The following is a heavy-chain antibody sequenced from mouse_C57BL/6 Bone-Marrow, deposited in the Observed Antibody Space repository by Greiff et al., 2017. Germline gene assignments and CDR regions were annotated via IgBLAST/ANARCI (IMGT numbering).Heavy chain of an antibody. V-gene: IGHV5-17*01. CDR2: ISSGSSTI. CDR1: GFTFSDYG. Sequence: EVKLVESGGGLVKPGGSLKLSCAASGFTFSDYGMHWVRQAPEKGLEWVAYISSGSSTIYYADTVKGRFTISRYNAKNTLFLHMTSLRSEDTAMYYCASGCPWFAYWGQGTLVTVSA. CDR3: ASGCPWFAY. D-gene: IGHD3-3*01. J-gene: IGHJ3*01.